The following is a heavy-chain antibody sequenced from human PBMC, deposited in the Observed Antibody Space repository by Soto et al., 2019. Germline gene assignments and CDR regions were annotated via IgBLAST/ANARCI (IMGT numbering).Heavy chain of an antibody. CDR2: INHSGST. V-gene: IGHV4-34*01. J-gene: IGHJ6*02. CDR3: ARGRYYGSGSHYYYYYYGMDV. D-gene: IGHD3-10*01. CDR1: GGSFSGYY. Sequence: SETLSLTCAIYGGSFSGYYWSWLRQPPGKGLEWIGEINHSGSTNYNPSLKSRVTISADTSKNQFSLKLSSVTAADTAVYYCARGRYYGSGSHYYYYYYGMDVWGQGTTVT.